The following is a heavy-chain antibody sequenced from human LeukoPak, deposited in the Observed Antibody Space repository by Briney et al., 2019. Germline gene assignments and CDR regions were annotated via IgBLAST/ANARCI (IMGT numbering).Heavy chain of an antibody. CDR2: ISYDGSNK. D-gene: IGHD4-17*01. CDR1: GFTFSSYV. Sequence: GGSLRLSCAASGFTFSSYVMHWVCQASGRGLEWVAVISYDGSNKYYADSVKGRFTISRDNSQNTLYLQMNSLRDEDTAVYFCARENDYGVVWGQGTLVTVSS. J-gene: IGHJ4*02. CDR3: ARENDYGVV. V-gene: IGHV3-30-3*01.